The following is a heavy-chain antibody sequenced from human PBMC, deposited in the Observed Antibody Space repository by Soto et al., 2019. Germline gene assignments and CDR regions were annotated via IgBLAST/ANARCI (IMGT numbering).Heavy chain of an antibody. Sequence: ASVKVSCKASVGTFSSYAISWVRQAPGQGLEWMGGIIPIFGTANYAQKFQGRVTITADESTSTAYMEMSSLRSEDTAVYYCAGEDNIRHCSSTSCYKYFQHWGQGALVTVSS. V-gene: IGHV1-69*13. CDR3: AGEDNIRHCSSTSCYKYFQH. CDR2: IIPIFGTA. D-gene: IGHD2-2*02. J-gene: IGHJ1*01. CDR1: VGTFSSYA.